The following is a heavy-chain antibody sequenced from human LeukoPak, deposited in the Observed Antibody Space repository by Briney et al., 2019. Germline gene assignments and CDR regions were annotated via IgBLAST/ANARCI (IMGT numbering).Heavy chain of an antibody. CDR1: GGSFSGYY. CDR3: ASGMYYYGSGSAGY. V-gene: IGHV4-34*01. J-gene: IGHJ4*02. CDR2: INHSGST. Sequence: SETLSLTCAVYGGSFSGYYWSWIRQPPGKGLEWIGEINHSGSTNYNPSLKSRVTISVDTSKNQFSLKLSSVTAADTAVYYCASGMYYYGSGSAGYWGQGTLVTVSS. D-gene: IGHD3-10*01.